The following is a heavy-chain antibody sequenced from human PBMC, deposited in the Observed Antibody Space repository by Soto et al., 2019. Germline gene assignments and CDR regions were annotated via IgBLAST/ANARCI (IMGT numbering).Heavy chain of an antibody. D-gene: IGHD5-18*01. V-gene: IGHV4-30-4*01. CDR3: ARGYSYGYEGYYYYYGMDV. CDR1: GGSISSGDYY. CDR2: IYYSGST. J-gene: IGHJ6*02. Sequence: SETLSLTCTVSGGSISSGDYYWSWIRQPPGKGLEWIGYIYYSGSTYYNPSLKSRVTISVDTSKNQFSLKLSSVTAADTAVYYCARGYSYGYEGYYYYYGMDVWGQGTTVTVSS.